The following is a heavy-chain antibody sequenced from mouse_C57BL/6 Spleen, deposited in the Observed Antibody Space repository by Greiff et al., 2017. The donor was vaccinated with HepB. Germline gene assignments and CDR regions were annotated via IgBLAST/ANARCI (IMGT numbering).Heavy chain of an antibody. Sequence: QVQLQQSGAELVRPGSSVKLSCKASGYTFTSYWMDWVKQRPGQGLEWIGNIYPSDSETHYNQKFKDKATLTVDKSSSTAYMQLSSLTSEDSAVYYCARGTVAGYWYFDVWGTGTTVTVSS. D-gene: IGHD1-1*01. CDR1: GYTFTSYW. J-gene: IGHJ1*03. CDR3: ARGTVAGYWYFDV. V-gene: IGHV1-61*01. CDR2: IYPSDSET.